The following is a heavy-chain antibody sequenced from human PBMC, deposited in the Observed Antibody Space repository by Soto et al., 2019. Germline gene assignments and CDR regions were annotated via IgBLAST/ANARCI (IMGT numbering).Heavy chain of an antibody. V-gene: IGHV4-30-4*01. CDR3: ARDRRGYFYLDY. D-gene: IGHD3-22*01. CDR2: IYYSGST. Sequence: QVQLQESGPGLVKPSQTLSLTCTVSGGSISSGDYYWSWIRQPPGKGLGWIGYIYYSGSTYYNPSLKSRVTIPVDTSKNQFSLKLSSVTAADTAVYYCARDRRGYFYLDYWGQGTLVTVSS. CDR1: GGSISSGDYY. J-gene: IGHJ4*02.